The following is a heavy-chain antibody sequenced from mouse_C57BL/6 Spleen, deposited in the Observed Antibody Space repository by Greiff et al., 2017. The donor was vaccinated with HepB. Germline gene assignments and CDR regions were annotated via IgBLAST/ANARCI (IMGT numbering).Heavy chain of an antibody. CDR3: ARDQGDGAWFAY. Sequence: EVQVVESGGGLVKPGGSLKLSCAASGFTFSSYAMSWVRQTPEKRLEWVATISDGGSYTYYPDNVKGRFTISRDNAKNNLYLQMSHLKSEDTAMYYCARDQGDGAWFAYWGQGTLVTVSA. CDR2: ISDGGSYT. J-gene: IGHJ3*01. CDR1: GFTFSSYA. V-gene: IGHV5-4*01.